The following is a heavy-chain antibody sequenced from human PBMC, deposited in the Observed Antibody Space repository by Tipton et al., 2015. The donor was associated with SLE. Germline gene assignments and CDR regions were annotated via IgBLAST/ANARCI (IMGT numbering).Heavy chain of an antibody. Sequence: SLRLSCAASGFTFSSYWMHWVRQAPGKGPVWVSRINSDGSGTSYADSVKGRFTISRDNAKNTLYLQMNSLRVEDTAVYYCGRGTGYDYGIDFWGQGTRVSVSS. CDR2: INSDGSGT. CDR3: GRGTGYDYGIDF. V-gene: IGHV3-74*01. J-gene: IGHJ4*02. CDR1: GFTFSSYW. D-gene: IGHD4-17*01.